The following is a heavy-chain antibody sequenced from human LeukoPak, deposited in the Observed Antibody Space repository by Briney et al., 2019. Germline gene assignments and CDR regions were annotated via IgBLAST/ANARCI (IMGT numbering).Heavy chain of an antibody. V-gene: IGHV3-30*03. CDR2: ISYDGTNK. CDR3: ARDPGHSGWYGDY. Sequence: GGSLRLSCAASGFTFSSYGLHWVRQAPGKGLEWVALISYDGTNKYYADSVKGRFTISKDNSKNTLYLQMNSLRVEDTAVYYCARDPGHSGWYGDYWGQGTLVTVSS. J-gene: IGHJ4*02. CDR1: GFTFSSYG. D-gene: IGHD6-19*01.